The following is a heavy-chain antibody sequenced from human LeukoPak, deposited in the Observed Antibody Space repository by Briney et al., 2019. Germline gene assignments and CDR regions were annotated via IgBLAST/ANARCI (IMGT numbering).Heavy chain of an antibody. V-gene: IGHV4-59*01. J-gene: IGHJ5*02. CDR2: IYYSGST. D-gene: IGHD6-13*01. CDR3: ARVSVAAAGVVNWFDP. CDR1: GGSISSYY. Sequence: SETLSLTCTVSGGSISSYYWSWIRQPPGKGLEWIGYIYYSGSTNYNPSLKSRVTISVDTSKNQFSLKLGSVTAADTAVYYCARVSVAAAGVVNWFDPWGQGTLVTVSS.